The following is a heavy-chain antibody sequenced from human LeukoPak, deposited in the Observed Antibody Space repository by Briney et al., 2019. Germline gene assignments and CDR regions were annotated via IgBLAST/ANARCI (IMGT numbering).Heavy chain of an antibody. CDR2: IYSGGGT. V-gene: IGHV3-66*02. CDR1: GLTVSSNY. CDR3: ARAVGVTAIHNAFDI. Sequence: PGGSLRLSCAASGLTVSSNYMSWVRQAPGKGLAWVSVIYSGGGTDYADSVKGRFTISRDNSKNTLYLQMNSLRAEDTAVYYCARAVGVTAIHNAFDIWGQGTMVTVSS. D-gene: IGHD2-21*02. J-gene: IGHJ3*02.